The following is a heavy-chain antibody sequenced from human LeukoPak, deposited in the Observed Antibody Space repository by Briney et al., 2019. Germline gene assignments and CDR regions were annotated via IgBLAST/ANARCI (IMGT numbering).Heavy chain of an antibody. CDR3: VRSLDY. Sequence: GGSLRLSCAASGFPFSTYAMNWVRQAPGKGLEWVPVITGGGGFTQYADSVKGRFTISRDNSKNTVYLQMNSLRVEDTALYYCVRSLDYWGQGTLVTVSS. CDR2: ITGGGGFT. J-gene: IGHJ4*02. V-gene: IGHV3-23*01. CDR1: GFPFSTYA.